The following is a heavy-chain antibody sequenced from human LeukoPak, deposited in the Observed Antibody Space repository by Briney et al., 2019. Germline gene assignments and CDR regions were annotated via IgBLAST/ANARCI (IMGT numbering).Heavy chain of an antibody. CDR2: IYDSGST. D-gene: IGHD4-23*01. Sequence: SETLSLTCTVSGGSIRSSYYYWGWIRQPPGKGLEWIGSIYDSGSTYYNPSLKSRVTISVDKSRNQFSLKLHSVTAADTAVYFCARGGGTPTTVVTPFDYWGQGTLVTVSA. CDR3: ARGGGTPTTVVTPFDY. V-gene: IGHV4-39*07. CDR1: GGSIRSSYYY. J-gene: IGHJ4*02.